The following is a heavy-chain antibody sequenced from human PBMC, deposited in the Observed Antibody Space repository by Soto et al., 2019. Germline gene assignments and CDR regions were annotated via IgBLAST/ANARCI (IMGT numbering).Heavy chain of an antibody. CDR3: AKVRYSSPMGYYYGMDV. D-gene: IGHD6-19*01. CDR1: RVAFSKFI. CDR2: IIPIFGTA. Sequence: SVKVSFKASRVAFSKFIVTWVRQAPGLGLEWVGGIIPIFGTANYAQKFQGRVTITADESTSTSYMEVNNLRSEDTAVYYCAKVRYSSPMGYYYGMDVWGQGTTVTVSS. V-gene: IGHV1-69*13. J-gene: IGHJ6*02.